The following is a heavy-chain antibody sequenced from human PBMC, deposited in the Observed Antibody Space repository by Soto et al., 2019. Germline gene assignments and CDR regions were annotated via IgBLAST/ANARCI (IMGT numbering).Heavy chain of an antibody. J-gene: IGHJ4*02. CDR1: GFTFSSYS. D-gene: IGHD4-4*01. V-gene: IGHV3-48*01. Sequence: AGGSLRLSCAASGFTFSSYSMNWVRQAPGKGLEWVSYISSSSSTIYYADSVKGRFTISRDNAKNSLYLQMNSLRAEDTAVYYCASSPTVTSYVRKGTSNPHDYWGQGTLVTVSS. CDR3: ASSPTVTSYVRKGTSNPHDY. CDR2: ISSSSSTI.